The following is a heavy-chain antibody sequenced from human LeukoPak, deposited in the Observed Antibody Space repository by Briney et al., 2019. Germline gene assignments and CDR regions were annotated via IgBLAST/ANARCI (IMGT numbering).Heavy chain of an antibody. CDR1: GGSISSSSYY. CDR2: IYYSGST. J-gene: IGHJ4*02. CDR3: ARQAPLKSYHFWSGYGPAAADY. D-gene: IGHD3-3*01. V-gene: IGHV4-39*01. Sequence: SETLSLTCTVSGGSISSSSYYWGWIRQPPGKGLEWIGSIYYSGSTYYNPSLKSRVTISVDTSKNQFSLKLSSVTAADTPVYYCARQAPLKSYHFWSGYGPAAADYWGQGTLVTVSS.